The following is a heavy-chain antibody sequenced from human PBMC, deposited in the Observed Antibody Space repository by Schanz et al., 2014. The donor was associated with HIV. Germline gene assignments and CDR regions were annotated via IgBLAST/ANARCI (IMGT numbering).Heavy chain of an antibody. CDR1: GYTFTTND. D-gene: IGHD2-8*01. CDR3: ARGARDCTNGVCGVYYFDY. J-gene: IGHJ4*02. Sequence: QVQLVQSGAEVKKPGASVKVSCKASGYTFTTNDINWVRQATGQGLEWMGWMNPNSGNTGYAQKFQGRVTLTRNTSISTAYMELSSLTSEDTAVYYCARGARDCTNGVCGVYYFDYWGQGTLVTVSS. CDR2: MNPNSGNT. V-gene: IGHV1-8*01.